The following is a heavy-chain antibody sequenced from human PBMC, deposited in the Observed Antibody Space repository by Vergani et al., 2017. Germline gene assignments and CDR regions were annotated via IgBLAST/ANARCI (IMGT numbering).Heavy chain of an antibody. CDR1: GYSFASYW. CDR2: IYPGDSDT. V-gene: IGHV5-51*01. CDR3: ARLGLDYGDYYYYYMDV. J-gene: IGHJ6*03. D-gene: IGHD4-17*01. Sequence: EVQLVQSGAEVKKPGESLKISCKGSGYSFASYWIGWVRQMPGKGLEWMGFIYPGDSDTRYSPSFQGQVTISADKSISTAYLQWSSLKASDTAMYYCARLGLDYGDYYYYYMDVWGKGTTVTVSS.